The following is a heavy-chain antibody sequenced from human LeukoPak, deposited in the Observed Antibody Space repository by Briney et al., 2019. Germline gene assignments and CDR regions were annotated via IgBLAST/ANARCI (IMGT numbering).Heavy chain of an antibody. Sequence: GASVKVSCKASGYTFTSYAFSWVRQAPGQGLEWIGWVSGYNGNTNYAQKVQGRVTMTTDTSTSTAYMELRSLRSDDTAVYYCAGTAWGVPVAGRCFDPWGRETGVTVS. J-gene: IGHJ5*02. V-gene: IGHV1-18*04. CDR3: AGTAWGVPVAGRCFDP. CDR1: GYTFTSYA. CDR2: VSGYNGNT. D-gene: IGHD3-16*01.